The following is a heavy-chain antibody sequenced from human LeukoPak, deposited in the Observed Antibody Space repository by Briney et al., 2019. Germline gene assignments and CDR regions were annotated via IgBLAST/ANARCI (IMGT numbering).Heavy chain of an antibody. J-gene: IGHJ4*02. D-gene: IGHD3-3*01. CDR1: GGSISSSSYY. CDR3: ARDSPRGYDFWSGWSCIRPI. Sequence: SETLSLTCTVSGGSISSSSYYWGWIRQPPGKGLEWIVSIYYSGSTYYNPSLKSRVTISVDTSKNQFSLKLSSVTAADTAVYYCARDSPRGYDFWSGWSCIRPIWGQGTLVTVSS. V-gene: IGHV4-39*07. CDR2: IYYSGST.